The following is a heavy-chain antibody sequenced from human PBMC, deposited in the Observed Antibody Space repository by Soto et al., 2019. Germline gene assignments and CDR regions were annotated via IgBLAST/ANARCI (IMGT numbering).Heavy chain of an antibody. J-gene: IGHJ4*02. Sequence: GGSLRLSCAASGFTFSGSAMHWVRQASGKGLEWVGRIRSKANSYATAYAASVKGRFTISRDDSKNTAYLQMNSLKTEDTAVYYCTTVVTWFGENFDYWGQGTLVTVSS. CDR2: IRSKANSYAT. D-gene: IGHD3-10*01. CDR3: TTVVTWFGENFDY. CDR1: GFTFSGSA. V-gene: IGHV3-73*01.